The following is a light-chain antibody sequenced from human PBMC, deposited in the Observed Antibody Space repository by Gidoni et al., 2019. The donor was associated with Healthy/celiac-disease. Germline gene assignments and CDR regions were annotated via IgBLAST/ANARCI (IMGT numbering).Light chain of an antibody. CDR1: QSISSY. V-gene: IGKV1-39*01. J-gene: IGKJ5*01. CDR2: AAS. Sequence: DIQMTQSPSSLSASVGDRVTITCRASQSISSYLNWYQQKPGKAPKLLIYAASSLQSGVPSRFSGSGSRTDFTLTISSLQPEDFATYYCQQSYSTSITFGQXTRLEIK. CDR3: QQSYSTSIT.